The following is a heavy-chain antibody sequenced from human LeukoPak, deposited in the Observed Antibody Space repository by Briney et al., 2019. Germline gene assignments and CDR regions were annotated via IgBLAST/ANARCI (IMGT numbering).Heavy chain of an antibody. D-gene: IGHD3-10*01. CDR2: ISYDGNKK. J-gene: IGHJ4*02. CDR1: GFTFIRYA. CDR3: ARDYFGSGDY. Sequence: GGSLRLSCAASGFTFIRYAFHWVRQAPGKGLEWVAVISYDGNKKYYADSVKGRFTISRDNSKNTLYLQMNSLRAEDTAVYYCARDYFGSGDYWGQGTLVTVSS. V-gene: IGHV3-30-3*01.